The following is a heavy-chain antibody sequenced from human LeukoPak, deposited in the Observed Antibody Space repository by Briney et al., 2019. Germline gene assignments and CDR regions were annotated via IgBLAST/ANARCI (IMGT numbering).Heavy chain of an antibody. V-gene: IGHV3-74*01. CDR1: GXTFRSYS. CDR3: TRSDWFDP. CDR2: INSDGSTT. Sequence: PGGSLRLSCAASGXTFRSYSMHWVRQAPGKGLVWVSRINSDGSTTSYADSVKGRFTISRDNAKSTLYLQMNSLRGEDTAVYYCTRSDWFDPWGQGTLVTVSS. J-gene: IGHJ5*02.